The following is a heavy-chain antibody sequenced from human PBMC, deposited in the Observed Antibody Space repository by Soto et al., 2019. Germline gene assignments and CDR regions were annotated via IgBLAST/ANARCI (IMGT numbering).Heavy chain of an antibody. CDR1: GFTFSSYA. Sequence: QVQLVESGGGVVQPGRSLRLSCAASGFTFSSYAMHWVRQAPGKGLERVAVISYDGSNKYYADSLKGRFTISRDNSTNTRYLQMNSLRAEDTAVYYCARARLDTPALDYWGQRTLVTVSS. J-gene: IGHJ4*02. CDR2: ISYDGSNK. D-gene: IGHD2-2*01. V-gene: IGHV3-30-3*01. CDR3: ARARLDTPALDY.